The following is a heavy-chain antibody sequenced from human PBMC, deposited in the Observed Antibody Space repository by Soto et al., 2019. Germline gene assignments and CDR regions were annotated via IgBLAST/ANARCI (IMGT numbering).Heavy chain of an antibody. CDR3: ARERCSGGSCYSVWFDP. J-gene: IGHJ5*02. CDR2: INAGNGNT. V-gene: IGHV1-3*01. Sequence: RASVKVSCKASGYTFTSYAMHWVRQAPGQRLEWMGWINAGNGNTKYSQKFQGRVTITRDTSASTAYMELSSLRSEDTAVYYCARERCSGGSCYSVWFDPWGQGALVTVSS. D-gene: IGHD2-15*01. CDR1: GYTFTSYA.